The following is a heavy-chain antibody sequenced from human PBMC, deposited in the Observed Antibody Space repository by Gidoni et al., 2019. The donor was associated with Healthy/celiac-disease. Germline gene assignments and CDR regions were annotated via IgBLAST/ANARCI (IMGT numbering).Heavy chain of an antibody. CDR1: GFTFSDYY. J-gene: IGHJ4*02. V-gene: IGHV3-11*01. CDR3: ARETGGGYDYVWGSYRSPPDY. CDR2: ISSSGSTI. D-gene: IGHD3-16*02. Sequence: QVQLVESGGGLVKPGGSLRLSCAASGFTFSDYYMSWIRQAPGKGLEWFSYISSSGSTIYYADSVKGRFTISRDNAKNSLYLQMNSLRAEDTAVYYCARETGGGYDYVWGSYRSPPDYWGQGTLVTVSS.